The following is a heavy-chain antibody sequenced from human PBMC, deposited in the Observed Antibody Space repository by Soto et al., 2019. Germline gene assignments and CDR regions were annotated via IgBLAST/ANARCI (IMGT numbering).Heavy chain of an antibody. V-gene: IGHV2-5*02. CDR3: AHRWNGIYGGHFDY. Sequence: QITLKESGPTLVKPTQTLTLTCTFSGFSLNTSTVGVGWIRQPPGKALDWLALIYWDDDKRYSPSLKTRLTITKDTSKNQVVLTMTNMDPVDTATYYCAHRWNGIYGGHFDYWGQGALVTVSS. CDR1: GFSLNTSTVG. CDR2: IYWDDDK. D-gene: IGHD1-1*01. J-gene: IGHJ4*02.